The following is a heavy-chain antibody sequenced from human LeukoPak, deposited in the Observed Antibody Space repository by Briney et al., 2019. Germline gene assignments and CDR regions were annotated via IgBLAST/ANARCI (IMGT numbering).Heavy chain of an antibody. Sequence: GASVKVSCKASGYTFTGYYMHWVRQAPGQGLEWMGRINPNSGGTNYAQKFQGRVTMTRDTSISTAYMELSRLRSDDTAVYYCGLSGLFSPIDYWGQRTLVTVSS. CDR1: GYTFTGYY. D-gene: IGHD6-19*01. J-gene: IGHJ4*02. CDR2: INPNSGGT. CDR3: GLSGLFSPIDY. V-gene: IGHV1-2*06.